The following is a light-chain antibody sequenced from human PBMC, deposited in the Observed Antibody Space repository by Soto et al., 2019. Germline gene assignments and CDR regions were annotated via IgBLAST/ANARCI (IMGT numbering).Light chain of an antibody. V-gene: IGKV1-33*01. Sequence: DIQMTQSPSTLSASVRDRVTITCRASQSVSTWLAWYQQKPGKAPNLLIYDASNLEIGVPSRFSGSGAGTDFTFTISSLQTEDIGTYYCQQYDILPITFGQGTRLDIK. CDR3: QQYDILPIT. CDR2: DAS. CDR1: QSVSTW. J-gene: IGKJ5*01.